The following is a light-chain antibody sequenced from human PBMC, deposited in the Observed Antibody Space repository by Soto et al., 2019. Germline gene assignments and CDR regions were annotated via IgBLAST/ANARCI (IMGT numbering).Light chain of an antibody. Sequence: QSALTQPPSASGSLGQSVTISCTGTSSDVGGYNYVSWHQQHPGKAPKVMIYEVTERPPGVPDRFSGSKSGNTASLTVSGLQAEAEADYYCSSFAGGGNPVLLGGGTKLTVL. CDR1: SSDVGGYNY. CDR2: EVT. V-gene: IGLV2-8*01. CDR3: SSFAGGGNPVL. J-gene: IGLJ2*01.